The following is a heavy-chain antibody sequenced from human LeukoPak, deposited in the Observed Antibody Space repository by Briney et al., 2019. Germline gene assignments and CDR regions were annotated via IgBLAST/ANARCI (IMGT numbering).Heavy chain of an antibody. CDR1: GDSISSGGYY. V-gene: IGHV4-31*03. CDR2: ISNSGSN. D-gene: IGHD4-17*01. CDR3: ARGAPAYADYFDY. Sequence: SQTLSLTCTDSGDSISSGGYYWSWIRQHPGNGMEWIGYISNSGSNYYNPSLKSRLTISVDTSKNQFSLKLSPVIAADTAVYYCARGAPAYADYFDYWGQGTLVTVSS. J-gene: IGHJ4*02.